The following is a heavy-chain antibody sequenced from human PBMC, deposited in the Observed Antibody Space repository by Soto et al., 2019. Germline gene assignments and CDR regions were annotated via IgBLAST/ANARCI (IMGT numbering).Heavy chain of an antibody. V-gene: IGHV3-23*01. CDR1: GFTFSSFA. D-gene: IGHD1-26*01. Sequence: GGSLRLSCAASGFTFSSFAMSWVRQAPGKGLEWVSAIRGSGDSRYYADSVKGRFTISRDNSKNTLYLQMNSLRAEDTAVYYCANTGSYFYFDSWGQGTLVTVSS. CDR2: IRGSGDSR. J-gene: IGHJ4*02. CDR3: ANTGSYFYFDS.